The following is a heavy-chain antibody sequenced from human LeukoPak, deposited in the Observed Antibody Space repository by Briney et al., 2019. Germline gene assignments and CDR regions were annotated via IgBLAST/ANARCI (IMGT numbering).Heavy chain of an antibody. CDR1: GGSISTHY. V-gene: IGHV4-59*08. CDR3: ARTRGGGVTMRPLFDY. Sequence: PSETLSLTCTVSGGSISTHYWSWFRQPPGKGLEWMGYIDYSGNTYYNPALKSRVTMSVDTSRNQFSLNLNSLTAADTAVYYCARTRGGGVTMRPLFDYWGQGTLVTVSS. CDR2: IDYSGNT. J-gene: IGHJ4*02. D-gene: IGHD4/OR15-4a*01.